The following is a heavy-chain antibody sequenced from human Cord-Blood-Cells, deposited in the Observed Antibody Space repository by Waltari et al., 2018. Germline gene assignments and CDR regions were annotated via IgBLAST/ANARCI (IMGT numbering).Heavy chain of an antibody. D-gene: IGHD3-16*01. CDR1: GGTFSSYA. CDR3: ARVFWGSKEWYYFDY. Sequence: QVQLVQSGAEVKKPGSSVKVSCKASGGTFSSYAISWVRQATGQGLGWMGGIIPIFGTANYAQKFQGRVTITADESTSTAYMELSSLRSEDTAVYYCARVFWGSKEWYYFDYWGQGTLVTVSS. CDR2: IIPIFGTA. V-gene: IGHV1-69*01. J-gene: IGHJ4*02.